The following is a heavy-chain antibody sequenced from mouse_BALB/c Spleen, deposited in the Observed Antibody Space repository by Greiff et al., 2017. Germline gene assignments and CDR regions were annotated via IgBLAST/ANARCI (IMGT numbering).Heavy chain of an antibody. CDR3: AREGDMCAMDY. Sequence: QVQLQQSGSVLVRPGASVKLSCKASGYTFTSSWMHWAKQRPGQGLEWIGEIHPNSGNTNYNEKFKGKATLTVDTSSSTAYVDLSSLTSEDSAVYYCAREGDMCAMDYWGQGTSVTVSS. CDR2: IHPNSGNT. J-gene: IGHJ4*01. D-gene: IGHD3-3*01. CDR1: GYTFTSSW. V-gene: IGHV1S130*01.